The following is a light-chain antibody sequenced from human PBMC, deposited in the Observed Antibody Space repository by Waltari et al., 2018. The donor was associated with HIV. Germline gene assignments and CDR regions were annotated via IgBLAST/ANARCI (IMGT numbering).Light chain of an antibody. CDR3: SSYTSSTTYV. V-gene: IGLV2-14*03. J-gene: IGLJ1*01. Sequence: QSALTQPASVSGSPGQSITISCTGTSNDVDSSNYVSWHQQPPGEAPKLIIHDVSDRPSGISNRFSGSKSGNTASLTISGLQTEDEADYYCSSYTSSTTYVFGTGTRVTVL. CDR1: SNDVDSSNY. CDR2: DVS.